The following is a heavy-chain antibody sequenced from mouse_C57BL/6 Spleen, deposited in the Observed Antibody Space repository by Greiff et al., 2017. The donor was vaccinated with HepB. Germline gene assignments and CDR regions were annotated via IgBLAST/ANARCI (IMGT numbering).Heavy chain of an antibody. CDR3: ASEDYGSLDY. CDR1: GYTFTSYW. V-gene: IGHV1-64*01. Sequence: QVQLQHSGAELVKPGASVKLSCKASGYTFTSYWMHWVKQRPGQGLEWIGMIHPNSGSTNYNEKFKSKATLTVDKSSSTAYMQLSSLTSEDSAVYYCASEDYGSLDYWGQGTTLTVSS. J-gene: IGHJ2*01. CDR2: IHPNSGST. D-gene: IGHD1-1*01.